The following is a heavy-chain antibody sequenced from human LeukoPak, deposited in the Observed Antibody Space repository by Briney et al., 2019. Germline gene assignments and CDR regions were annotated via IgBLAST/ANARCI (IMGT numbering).Heavy chain of an antibody. D-gene: IGHD3-22*01. CDR1: SDSISSGDYY. CDR2: IYHTGST. J-gene: IGHJ3*02. Sequence: SQTLSLTCTVSSDSISSGDYYWNWIRQPAGKGLEWIGYIYHTGSTYYNPSLESRVTISLDRSKNQFSLKLSSVTAADTAVYYCARSTMIVVVPAKDAFDIWGQGTMVTVSS. V-gene: IGHV4-30-2*01. CDR3: ARSTMIVVVPAKDAFDI.